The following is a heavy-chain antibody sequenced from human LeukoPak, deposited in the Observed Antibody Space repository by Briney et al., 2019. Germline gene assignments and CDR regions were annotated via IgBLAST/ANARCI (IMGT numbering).Heavy chain of an antibody. CDR3: AKEAPYCGGDCYGVFDY. CDR1: GFTFRNYV. J-gene: IGHJ4*02. D-gene: IGHD2-21*02. V-gene: IGHV3-23*01. Sequence: GGSVRLSCAASGFTFRNYVISWVRQAPGKGLEWVSGISGSGVTAYYADSVKGRFTISRDSSKNTLYLQMNSLRADDTAVYYCAKEAPYCGGDCYGVFDYWGQGNPVTVSS. CDR2: ISGSGVTA.